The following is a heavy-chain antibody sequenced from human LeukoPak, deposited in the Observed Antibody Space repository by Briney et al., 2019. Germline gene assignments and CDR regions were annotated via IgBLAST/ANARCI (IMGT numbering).Heavy chain of an antibody. J-gene: IGHJ4*02. Sequence: ASVKVSCKASGYTFTGYYMHWVRQAPGQGLEWMGWINPNSGGTNYAQKFQGRVTMTRDTSISTAYMELSSLRSEDTAVYYCARVYYYDSSGSPYYFDYWGQGTLVTVSS. CDR3: ARVYYYDSSGSPYYFDY. D-gene: IGHD3-22*01. CDR1: GYTFTGYY. V-gene: IGHV1-2*02. CDR2: INPNSGGT.